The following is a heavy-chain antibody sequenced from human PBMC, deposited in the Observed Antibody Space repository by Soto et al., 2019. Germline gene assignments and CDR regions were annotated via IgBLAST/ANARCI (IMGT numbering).Heavy chain of an antibody. CDR2: MYNTGST. J-gene: IGHJ6*04. CDR1: GGSISGYY. CDR3: ARNLWGYCGTDCYPRGF. D-gene: IGHD2-21*02. Sequence: SETLSLTCTVSGGSISGYYWSWIRQPPGKGLEWIGYMYNTGSTVYNPSFKSRVTISVDTSKNQFSLKLNSVTAADTAVYYCARNLWGYCGTDCYPRGFWGNGTTVTVPS. V-gene: IGHV4-59*01.